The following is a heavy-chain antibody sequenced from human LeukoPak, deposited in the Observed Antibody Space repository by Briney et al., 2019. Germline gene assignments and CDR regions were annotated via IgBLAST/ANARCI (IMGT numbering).Heavy chain of an antibody. D-gene: IGHD5-12*01. CDR3: ARVIVATTNWFDP. CDR1: GYSFTSYW. V-gene: IGHV5-51*01. J-gene: IGHJ5*02. Sequence: GESLKISCQGSGYSFTSYWLGWVRQMPGKGLEWMGIIYPGDSDTRYSPSFQGQVTISADKSISTAYLQWSSLKASDTAMYYCARVIVATTNWFDPWGQGTLVTVSS. CDR2: IYPGDSDT.